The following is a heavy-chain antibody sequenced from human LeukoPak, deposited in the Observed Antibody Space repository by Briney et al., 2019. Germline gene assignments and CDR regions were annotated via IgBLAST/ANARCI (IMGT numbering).Heavy chain of an antibody. Sequence: GGSLRLSCAASGFTLNSYRMNWVRQPPGRGLEGVSSISGSSSYIYYADSVKDRFTISRDNAKNSLYLQMNSLRAEDTAVYYCARVNEAVAGTDYWGQGTLVTVSS. CDR2: ISGSSSYI. D-gene: IGHD6-19*01. CDR3: ARVNEAVAGTDY. J-gene: IGHJ4*02. CDR1: GFTLNSYR. V-gene: IGHV3-21*01.